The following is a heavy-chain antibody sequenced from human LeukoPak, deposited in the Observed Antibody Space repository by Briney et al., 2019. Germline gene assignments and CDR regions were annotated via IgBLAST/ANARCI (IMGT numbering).Heavy chain of an antibody. D-gene: IGHD6-19*01. CDR3: ARTRYSSGWFFDY. Sequence: KPSGTLSPTWTVSCGALWCYYWGLIRQPPRQGLGWTGHISDSGSTNYNPSLKGRLTISVDTSKNQFSLKLSSVTAADTAVYYCARTRYSSGWFFDYRGQGILVTVSS. J-gene: IGHJ4*02. CDR2: ISDSGST. V-gene: IGHV4-59*01. CDR1: CGALWCYY.